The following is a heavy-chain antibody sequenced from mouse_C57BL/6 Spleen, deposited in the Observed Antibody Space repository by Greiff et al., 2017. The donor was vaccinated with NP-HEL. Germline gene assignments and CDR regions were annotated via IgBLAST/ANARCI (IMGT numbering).Heavy chain of an antibody. Sequence: EVKLVESGGGLVKPGGSLKLSCAASGFTFSSYAMSWVRQTPEKRLEWVATISDGGSYTYYPDNVKGRFTISRDNAKNNLYLQMSHLKSEDTAMYYCARGAYDYDPRGYFDYWGQGTTLTVSS. D-gene: IGHD2-4*01. CDR1: GFTFSSYA. CDR2: ISDGGSYT. V-gene: IGHV5-4*03. J-gene: IGHJ2*01. CDR3: ARGAYDYDPRGYFDY.